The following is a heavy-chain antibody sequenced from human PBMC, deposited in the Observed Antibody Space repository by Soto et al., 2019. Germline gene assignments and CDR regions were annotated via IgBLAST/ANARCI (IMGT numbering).Heavy chain of an antibody. J-gene: IGHJ6*02. CDR3: AKGRDYYYYGMDV. CDR2: ISWDGGST. V-gene: IGHV3-43*01. CDR1: GFTFDDYT. Sequence: DVQLVESGGVVVQPGGSLRLSCAASGFTFDDYTMHWVRQAPGKGLEWVSLISWDGGSTYYADSVKGRFTISRDNSKNSLYLQMNSLRTEDTALYYCAKGRDYYYYGMDVWGQGTTVTVSS.